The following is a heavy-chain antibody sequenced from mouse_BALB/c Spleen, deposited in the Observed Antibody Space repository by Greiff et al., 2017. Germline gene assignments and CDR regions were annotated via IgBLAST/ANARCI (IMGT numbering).Heavy chain of an antibody. CDR2: ISSGGSYT. J-gene: IGHJ3*01. CDR3: ARHGGYGSSYVTWFAY. V-gene: IGHV5-6*01. CDR1: GFTFSSYG. D-gene: IGHD1-1*01. Sequence: EVKLVESGGDLVKPGGSLKLSCAASGFTFSSYGMSWVRQTPDKRLEWVATISSGGSYTYYPDSVKGRFTISRDNAKNTLYLQMSSLKSEDTAMYYCARHGGYGSSYVTWFAYWGQGTLVTVSA.